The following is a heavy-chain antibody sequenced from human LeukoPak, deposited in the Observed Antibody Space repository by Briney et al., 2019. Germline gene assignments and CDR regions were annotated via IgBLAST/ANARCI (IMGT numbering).Heavy chain of an antibody. CDR2: INPSGGST. V-gene: IGHV1-46*01. D-gene: IGHD3-9*01. J-gene: IGHJ4*02. CDR3: AVGIVRYFRPIDY. CDR1: GCTFTSYY. Sequence: ASVKVSCKASGCTFTSYYMHWVRQAPGQGLEGMGIINPSGGSTSHAQKFQGRVTMTRDTSTSTVYMELSSLRSEDTAVYYCAVGIVRYFRPIDYWGQGTLVTVSS.